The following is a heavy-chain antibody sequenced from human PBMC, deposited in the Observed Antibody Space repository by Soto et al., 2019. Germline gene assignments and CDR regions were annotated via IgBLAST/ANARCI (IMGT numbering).Heavy chain of an antibody. D-gene: IGHD1-26*01. CDR3: TRGLPCPRSFYGMDV. Sequence: PGGSLRLSCAASGFSFSTSWMHWVRQAPGKGPVWVSRIHGDGHMTFYADSVKGRFTTSRDNAKNTLYLQMNSLRAADTDVYYCTRGLPCPRSFYGMDVSGQGTAATVSS. CDR1: GFSFSTSW. V-gene: IGHV3-74*01. CDR2: IHGDGHMT. J-gene: IGHJ6*02.